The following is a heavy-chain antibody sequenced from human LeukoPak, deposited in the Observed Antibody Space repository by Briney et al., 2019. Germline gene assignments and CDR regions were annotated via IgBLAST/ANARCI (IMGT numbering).Heavy chain of an antibody. CDR3: ANAKTGYSSGWHDFDY. D-gene: IGHD6-19*01. Sequence: GGSLRLSCAASGFTFSSYAMSWVRQAPGKWLEWVSAISGSGGSTYYADSVKGRFTISRDNSKNTLYLQMNSLRAEDTAVYYCANAKTGYSSGWHDFDYWGQGTLVTVSS. CDR2: ISGSGGST. CDR1: GFTFSSYA. J-gene: IGHJ4*02. V-gene: IGHV3-23*01.